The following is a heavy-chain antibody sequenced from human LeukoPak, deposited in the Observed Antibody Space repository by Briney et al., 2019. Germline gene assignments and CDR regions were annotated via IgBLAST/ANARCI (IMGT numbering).Heavy chain of an antibody. V-gene: IGHV1-18*01. CDR3: ARGGYDEWELRRFSFDY. Sequence: ASVTVSFKASGYTFTIYGISWVRQAPGQGLEWMGWISAYNGNTNYAQKLQGRVTMTTDTSTSTAYMELRSLRSDDTAVYYCARGGYDEWELRRFSFDYWGQGTLVTVSS. J-gene: IGHJ4*02. D-gene: IGHD1-26*01. CDR1: GYTFTIYG. CDR2: ISAYNGNT.